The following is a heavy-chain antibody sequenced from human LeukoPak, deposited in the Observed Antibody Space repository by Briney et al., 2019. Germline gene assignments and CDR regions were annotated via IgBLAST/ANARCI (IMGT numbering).Heavy chain of an antibody. CDR3: ARVWIQSNWFDP. D-gene: IGHD5-18*01. CDR2: INHSGST. CDR1: GGSFSGYY. Sequence: SETLSLTCAVYGGSFSGYYWSWIRQPPGKGLEWIGEINHSGSTNYNPSLKSRVTISVDTSKNQFSLKLSSVTAADTAVYYCARVWIQSNWFDPWGQGILVTVSS. V-gene: IGHV4-34*01. J-gene: IGHJ5*02.